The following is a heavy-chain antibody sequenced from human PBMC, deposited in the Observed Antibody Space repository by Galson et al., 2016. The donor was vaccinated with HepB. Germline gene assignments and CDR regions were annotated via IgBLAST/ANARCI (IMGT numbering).Heavy chain of an antibody. D-gene: IGHD1-14*01. CDR2: TYYRSKWYY. J-gene: IGHJ4*02. Sequence: CAISGDSVSGNGAAAWNWFRQSPSRGLEWLGRTYYRSKWYYEYALSVTSRITISPDTSKNQFSLQLNSVTPEAAAVYFSARGTRNAFDYWGQGTLVTVSS. V-gene: IGHV6-1*01. CDR1: GDSVSGNGAAA. CDR3: ARGTRNAFDY.